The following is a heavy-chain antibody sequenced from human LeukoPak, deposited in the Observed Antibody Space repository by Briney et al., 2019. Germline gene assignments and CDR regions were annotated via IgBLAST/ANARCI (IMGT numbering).Heavy chain of an antibody. V-gene: IGHV4-59*01. CDR3: ARGMEGSGSYRYYYYYMDV. CDR1: GGSISSYY. Sequence: SETLSLTCTVSGGSISSYYWSWIRQPPGKGLEWIGYIYYSGSTNYNPSLKSRVTISVDTSKNQFSLKLSSVTAADTAVYYCARGMEGSGSYRYYYYYMDVWGKGTTVTISS. D-gene: IGHD3-10*01. J-gene: IGHJ6*03. CDR2: IYYSGST.